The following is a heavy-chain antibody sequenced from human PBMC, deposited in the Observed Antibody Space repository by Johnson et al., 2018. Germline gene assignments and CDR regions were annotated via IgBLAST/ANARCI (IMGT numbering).Heavy chain of an antibody. CDR2: ISYDGNNK. V-gene: IGHV3-30-3*01. Sequence: QVQLVESGGGVVQPGRSLRLSCAASGFTFSSYALHWVRQAPGKGLEWVAFISYDGNNKHYADSVKGRFTISRDNSKNTLYLQMNSLRPGDTAVFYCAREGRRMITYSYVTIKYYYYMDVWGKGTTVTVSS. D-gene: IGHD3-10*02. CDR1: GFTFSSYA. CDR3: AREGRRMITYSYVTIKYYYYMDV. J-gene: IGHJ6*03.